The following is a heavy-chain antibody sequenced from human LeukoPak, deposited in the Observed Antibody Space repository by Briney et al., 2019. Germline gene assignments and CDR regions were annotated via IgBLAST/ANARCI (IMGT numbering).Heavy chain of an antibody. Sequence: SETRSLTCTVSGGSISSYYWSWVRQPPGKGLEWIGYIYYTGIADYSPSLRGRVTMTVDTSKTQFSLHLRSVTAADTAVYYCARMGAIAGASANPDFWGQGTLVSVSS. CDR1: GGSISSYY. CDR2: IYYTGIA. CDR3: ARMGAIAGASANPDF. D-gene: IGHD1-20*01. V-gene: IGHV4-59*01. J-gene: IGHJ4*02.